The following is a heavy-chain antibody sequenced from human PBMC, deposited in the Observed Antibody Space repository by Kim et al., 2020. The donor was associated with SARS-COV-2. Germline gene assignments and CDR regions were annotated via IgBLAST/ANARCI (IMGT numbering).Heavy chain of an antibody. J-gene: IGHJ4*02. CDR2: INSDGSSI. CDR1: GFTFSSYW. CDR3: ARVGLTSGSYFSFDY. V-gene: IGHV3-74*01. D-gene: IGHD1-26*01. Sequence: GGSLRLSCAASGFTFSSYWMHWVRQAPGKGLVWVSRINSDGSSISYADSVKGRFTISRDNAKNTLFLQMSSLRAEDTAVYYCARVGLTSGSYFSFDYWGQGTLVIVSS.